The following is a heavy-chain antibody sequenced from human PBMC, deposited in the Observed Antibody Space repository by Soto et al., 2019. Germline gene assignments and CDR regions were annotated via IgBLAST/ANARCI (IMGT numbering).Heavy chain of an antibody. Sequence: ASVKVSCKASGGTFSSYAISWVRQAPGQGLEWMGGIIPIFGTANYAQKFQGRVTITADESTSTAHMELSSLRSEDTAVYYCARGRGSIAARPYWFDPWGQGTLVTVSS. CDR1: GGTFSSYA. CDR3: ARGRGSIAARPYWFDP. CDR2: IIPIFGTA. D-gene: IGHD6-6*01. V-gene: IGHV1-69*13. J-gene: IGHJ5*02.